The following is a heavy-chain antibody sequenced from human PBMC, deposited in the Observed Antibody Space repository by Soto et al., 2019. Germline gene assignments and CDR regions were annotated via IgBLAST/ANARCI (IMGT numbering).Heavy chain of an antibody. V-gene: IGHV3-53*01. CDR3: AKQDIVVVPAAMRT. CDR1: GFIVSNTY. Sequence: GGSLRLSCAASGFIVSNTYMSWVRQAPGKGLEWVSFIYSGGSTFYADSVKGRFTISRDNSKNTLYLQMNSLRAEDTAVYYCAKQDIVVVPAAMRTWGQGTLVTVSS. D-gene: IGHD2-2*01. CDR2: IYSGGST. J-gene: IGHJ5*02.